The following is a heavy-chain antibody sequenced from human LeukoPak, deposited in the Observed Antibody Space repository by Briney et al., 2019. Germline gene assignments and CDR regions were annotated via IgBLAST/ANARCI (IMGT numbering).Heavy chain of an antibody. J-gene: IGHJ3*02. CDR1: GGSISGYY. Sequence: SETLSLTCTVSGGSISGYYWSWIRQPPGEGLEWIGYIYNSGNTNYNPSLKSRVTISVDTSENQFSLKLTSVTAADTAVYYCARYRAFDIWGRGTPVTVSS. CDR3: ARYRAFDI. CDR2: IYNSGNT. V-gene: IGHV4-59*01.